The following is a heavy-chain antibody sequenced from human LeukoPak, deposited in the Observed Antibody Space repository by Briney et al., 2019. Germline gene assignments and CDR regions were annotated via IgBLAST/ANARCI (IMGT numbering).Heavy chain of an antibody. CDR2: INPNSGGT. CDR3: ASGSYAYYFDY. V-gene: IGHV1-2*02. CDR1: GYTFTGYY. D-gene: IGHD1-26*01. Sequence: ASVKVSCKASGYTFTGYYMHWVRQAPGQGLEWMGWINPNSGGTNYAQKFQGRVTMTRDTSTSTVYMELSSLRSEDTAVYYCASGSYAYYFDYWGQGTLVTVSS. J-gene: IGHJ4*02.